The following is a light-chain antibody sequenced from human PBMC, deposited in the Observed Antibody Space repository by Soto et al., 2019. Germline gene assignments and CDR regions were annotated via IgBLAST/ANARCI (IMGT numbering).Light chain of an antibody. CDR3: HQFNNYPQLT. CDR1: QGISSA. CDR2: DAS. Sequence: AIQLTQSPSSLSASVGDRVTITCRASQGISSALAWYQQKPGKAPKLLIYDASSLESGVPSRFSGSGSGTDFTHTSSILQPEDFATYYCHQFNNYPQLTFGGGTKVEIK. J-gene: IGKJ4*01. V-gene: IGKV1D-13*01.